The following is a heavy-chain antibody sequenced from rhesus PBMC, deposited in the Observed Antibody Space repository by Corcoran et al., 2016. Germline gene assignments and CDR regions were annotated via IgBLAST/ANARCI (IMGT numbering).Heavy chain of an antibody. CDR2: IYWDDDK. V-gene: IGHV2-174*01. D-gene: IGHD5-24*01. Sequence: QVTLKESGPALVKPTQTLTLTCTFSGFSISTSGMGVGWLRQPPGNALEWLELIYWDDDKYYSTSLKSRLTISKDTSKNQVVLTMTNMDPVDTATDYCARRQGQWVVDYWGQGVLVTVSS. J-gene: IGHJ4*01. CDR3: ARRQGQWVVDY. CDR1: GFSISTSGMG.